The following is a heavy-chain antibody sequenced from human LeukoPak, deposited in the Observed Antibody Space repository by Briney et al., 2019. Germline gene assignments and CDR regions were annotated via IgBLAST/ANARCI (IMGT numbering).Heavy chain of an antibody. CDR3: TTDLGTYYHGSQRLIPIDY. J-gene: IGHJ4*02. CDR2: IKSKTDGETT. CDR1: GFTFTNAW. V-gene: IGHV3-15*01. D-gene: IGHD3-10*01. Sequence: GGSPRLSCVGSGFTFTNAWMSWVRQAPGKGLEWIGRIKSKTDGETTNYAEPVRGRFTISRDDSKSAVYPQMNSLKIEDTAVYYCTTDLGTYYHGSQRLIPIDYWGQGTLVTVSS.